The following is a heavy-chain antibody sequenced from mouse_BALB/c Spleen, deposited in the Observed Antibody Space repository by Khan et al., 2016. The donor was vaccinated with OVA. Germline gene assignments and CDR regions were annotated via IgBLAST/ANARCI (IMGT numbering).Heavy chain of an antibody. CDR2: INPSTGYT. Sequence: QVQLQQSGTELARPGASVKMSCKASGYTFANYAMHWVKKRPGQGLEWIGYINPSTGYTNYNQNFSDKATLTTDRSSSTAYMQLSSLTSDDSAVYYCARIPIPPYDFDYWGQGTTLTVSS. J-gene: IGHJ2*01. D-gene: IGHD2-14*01. CDR1: GYTFANYA. V-gene: IGHV1-4*01. CDR3: ARIPIPPYDFDY.